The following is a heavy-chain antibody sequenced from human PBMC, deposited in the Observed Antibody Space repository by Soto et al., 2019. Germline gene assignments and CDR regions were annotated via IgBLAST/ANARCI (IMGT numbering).Heavy chain of an antibody. CDR2: IYYSGST. CDR3: ARPIGIAVAVSWFDP. D-gene: IGHD6-19*01. Sequence: SETLSLTCTVSGDSISSSTHYSGWIRQPPGKGLEWIGSIYYSGSTYYNPSLKSRVTISVDTSKNQFSLKLSSVTAADTAVYYCARPIGIAVAVSWFDPWGQGTLVTVS. J-gene: IGHJ5*02. V-gene: IGHV4-39*01. CDR1: GDSISSSTHY.